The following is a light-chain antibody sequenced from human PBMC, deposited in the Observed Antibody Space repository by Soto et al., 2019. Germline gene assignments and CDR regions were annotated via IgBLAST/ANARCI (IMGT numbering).Light chain of an antibody. Sequence: EIVLTQSPGTLSLSPGERATLSCRASQSVSSSYLAWYQQKPGQAPRLLIYGASSRATGIPDRFSGGGSGTDFTLTSSRLEPEDFAVYYCQQYGSSPTFGQGTKVEIK. J-gene: IGKJ1*01. CDR2: GAS. CDR1: QSVSSSY. CDR3: QQYGSSPT. V-gene: IGKV3-20*01.